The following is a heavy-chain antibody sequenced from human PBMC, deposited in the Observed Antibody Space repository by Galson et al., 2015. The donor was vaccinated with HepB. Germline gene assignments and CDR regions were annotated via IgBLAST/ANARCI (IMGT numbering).Heavy chain of an antibody. CDR3: ARGVYYGSLWFQH. CDR2: IWYDGSNK. J-gene: IGHJ1*01. Sequence: SLRLSCAASGFTFSSYGMHWVRQAPGKGLEWVAVIWYDGSNKYYADSVKGRFTISRDNSKNTLYLQMNSLRAEDTAVCYCARGVYYGSLWFQHWGQGTLVTVSS. CDR1: GFTFSSYG. D-gene: IGHD3-10*01. V-gene: IGHV3-33*08.